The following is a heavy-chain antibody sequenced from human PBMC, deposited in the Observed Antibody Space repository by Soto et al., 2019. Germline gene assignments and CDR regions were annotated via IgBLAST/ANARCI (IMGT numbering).Heavy chain of an antibody. CDR2: SDPGESDA. D-gene: IGHD3-10*01. CDR1: GYTFTSYW. J-gene: IGHJ4*02. V-gene: IGHV5-51*01. CDR3: ARRAIVVRGVTSYYLEY. Sequence: GESLKISCKGSGYTFTSYWVSCVRQMPGKGLEWMGISDPGESDARYSPSFQGQVTFSADKSISTAYLQWSSLKASDTAMYYCARRAIVVRGVTSYYLEYWGQGTLVTVSS.